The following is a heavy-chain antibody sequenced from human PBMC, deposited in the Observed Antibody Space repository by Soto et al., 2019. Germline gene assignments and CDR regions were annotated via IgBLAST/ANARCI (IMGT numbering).Heavy chain of an antibody. V-gene: IGHV1-69*06. CDR1: GGTFSSYA. CDR2: IIPIFGTA. Sequence: GASVKVSCKASGGTFSSYAISWVRQAPGQGLEWMGGIIPIFGTANYAQKFQGRVTITADKSTSTAYMELSSLRSEDTAVYYCARKHYYDSSGHYPPSRAFDIWGQGTMVTVSS. CDR3: ARKHYYDSSGHYPPSRAFDI. J-gene: IGHJ3*02. D-gene: IGHD3-22*01.